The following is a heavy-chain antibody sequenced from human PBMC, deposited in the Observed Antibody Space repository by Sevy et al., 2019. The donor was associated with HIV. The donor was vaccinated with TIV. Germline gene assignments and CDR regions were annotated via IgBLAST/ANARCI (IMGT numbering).Heavy chain of an antibody. V-gene: IGHV1-2*02. CDR1: GYTFTGYY. Sequence: ASVKVSCKASGYTFTGYYIHWVRQAPGQGPEWMGWINPKSGETNYEQNFKGKVTMTRDTSIRTVYMELSSLRSDDTAIYYCARGGVMTVRYPFDIWGQGTMVTVSS. J-gene: IGHJ3*02. D-gene: IGHD2-21*02. CDR3: ARGGVMTVRYPFDI. CDR2: INPKSGET.